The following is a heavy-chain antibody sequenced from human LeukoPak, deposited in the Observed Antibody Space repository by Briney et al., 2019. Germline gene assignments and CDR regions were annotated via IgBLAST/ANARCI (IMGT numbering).Heavy chain of an antibody. Sequence: SETLSLTCTVSGYSISSDYYWGWIRQPPGKGLEWIGNIYHSGSTYYNPSLKSRITIPLDTSKNQFSLRLSSVTAADTAVYYCAREIERDHDILTGPTWGQGTLVTVSS. D-gene: IGHD3-9*01. CDR1: GYSISSDYY. CDR2: IYHSGST. J-gene: IGHJ5*02. V-gene: IGHV4-38-2*02. CDR3: AREIERDHDILTGPT.